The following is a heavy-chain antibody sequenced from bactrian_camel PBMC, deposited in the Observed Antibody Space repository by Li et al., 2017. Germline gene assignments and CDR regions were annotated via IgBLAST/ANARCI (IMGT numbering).Heavy chain of an antibody. CDR3: ARGDWNVGFDY. CDR2: VKGAGSTT. D-gene: IGHD1*01. V-gene: IGHV3S40*01. Sequence: DVQLVESGGGLVQPGGSLRLSCAASGFTFSFYDMNWVRQAPGNGLEWIAVVKGAGSTTYYSDSMRGRFTISRDNAENTVYLQMNALKSEDTAVYYCARGDWNVGFDYWGQGTQVTVS. CDR1: GFTFSFYD. J-gene: IGHJ4*01.